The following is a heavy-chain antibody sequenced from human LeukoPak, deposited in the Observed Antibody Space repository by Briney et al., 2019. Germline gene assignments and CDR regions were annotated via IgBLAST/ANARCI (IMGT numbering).Heavy chain of an antibody. CDR1: GFTFSSYA. D-gene: IGHD6-6*01. V-gene: IGHV3-30-3*01. CDR3: ARDKIAARGYYFDY. CDR2: ISYDGSNK. Sequence: GGSLRLSCAASGFTFSSYAMHWVRQAPGKGLEWVAVISYDGSNKYYADSVKGRFTISRDNSKNTLYLQMSSLRAEDTAVYYCARDKIAARGYYFDYWGQGTLVTVSS. J-gene: IGHJ4*02.